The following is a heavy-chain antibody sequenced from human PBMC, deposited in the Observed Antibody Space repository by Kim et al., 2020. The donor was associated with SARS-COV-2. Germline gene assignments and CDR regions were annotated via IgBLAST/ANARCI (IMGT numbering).Heavy chain of an antibody. CDR3: AKDVSSVVWYYYRAGSYIEY. Sequence: GRFTISRDNSKNTLSLQMNSLRVDDTALYYCAKDVSSVVWYYYRAGSYIEYWGQGTQVTVSS. V-gene: IGHV3-23*01. D-gene: IGHD3-10*01. J-gene: IGHJ4*02.